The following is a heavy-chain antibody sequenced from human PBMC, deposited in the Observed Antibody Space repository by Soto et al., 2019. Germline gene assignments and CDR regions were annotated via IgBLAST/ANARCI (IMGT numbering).Heavy chain of an antibody. V-gene: IGHV4-59*08. J-gene: IGHJ4*02. CDR2: IYYSGST. D-gene: IGHD6-19*01. CDR3: ARHSSGWYRFDY. Sequence: TLSLTCTVSGGSISSYYWSWIRQPPGKGLEWIGYIYYSGSTYYSPSLNSRVTISVDTSNNQFSLKLTSVTAADTAVYYCARHSSGWYRFDYWGQGTLVTVSS. CDR1: GGSISSYY.